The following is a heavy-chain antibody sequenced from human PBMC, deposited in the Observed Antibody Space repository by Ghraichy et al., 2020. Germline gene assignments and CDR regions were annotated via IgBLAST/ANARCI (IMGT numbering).Heavy chain of an antibody. CDR3: VKRADPLLGEY. D-gene: IGHD6-19*01. CDR2: INVPDGAA. V-gene: IGHV3-23*01. CDR1: GFTFSSSA. J-gene: IGHJ4*02. Sequence: GGSLRLSCAASGFTFSSSAMRWVRQAPGKGLEYVSSINVPDGAAFYADSVKGRFTISSDNSKNTLYLQMNSLRAEDTATYYCVKRADPLLGEYWGQGTLGTASS.